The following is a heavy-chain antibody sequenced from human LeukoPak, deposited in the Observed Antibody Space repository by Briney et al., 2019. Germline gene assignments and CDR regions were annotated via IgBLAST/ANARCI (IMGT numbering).Heavy chain of an antibody. CDR2: IYHSGST. CDR1: GGSISSGNW. D-gene: IGHD2-8*01. Sequence: KTSGTLSLTCAVSGGSISSGNWWSWVRQSPGRGLEWIGEIYHSGSTNYNPSLKSRVTISLDKSKNQFSLKLTSVTAADTAVYYCAREYAAFDIWGQGTMVTVSS. CDR3: AREYAAFDI. V-gene: IGHV4-4*02. J-gene: IGHJ3*02.